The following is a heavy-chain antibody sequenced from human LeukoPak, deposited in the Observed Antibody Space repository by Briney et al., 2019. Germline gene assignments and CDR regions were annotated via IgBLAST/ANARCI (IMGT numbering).Heavy chain of an antibody. Sequence: SETLSLTCAVSGGSISSGGYSWSWIRQPPGKGLEGIGYIYHSGSTYYNPSLKSRVTISVDRSKNQFSLKLSSVTAADTAVYYCARGYSYNSNWFDPWGQGTLVTVSS. V-gene: IGHV4-30-2*01. CDR2: IYHSGST. CDR1: GGSISSGGYS. J-gene: IGHJ5*02. CDR3: ARGYSYNSNWFDP. D-gene: IGHD5-18*01.